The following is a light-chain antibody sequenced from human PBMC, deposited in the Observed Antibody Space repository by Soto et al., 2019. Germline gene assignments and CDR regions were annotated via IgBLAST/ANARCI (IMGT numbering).Light chain of an antibody. CDR2: DAS. Sequence: EIVLTQSPGTLSLSPGEIATLSFSASQSVSSNLAWYQQKPGQAPRLLIYDASTRATGIPNRYSGSGSGTDFTLTISRLEPEDFAVFYCQQYGDSPTFGQGTKVDIK. CDR1: QSVSSN. CDR3: QQYGDSPT. V-gene: IGKV3-20*01. J-gene: IGKJ1*01.